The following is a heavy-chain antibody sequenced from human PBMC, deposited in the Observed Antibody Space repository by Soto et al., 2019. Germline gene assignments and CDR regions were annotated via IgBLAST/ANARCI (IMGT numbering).Heavy chain of an antibody. CDR3: ARGHGRFAH. CDR2: INHSGFT. J-gene: IGHJ4*02. V-gene: IGHV4-34*01. CDR1: GGSFTGYY. Sequence: SETLSLTCDVSGGSFTGYYWSWIRQPPGKGLEWIGEINHSGFTNYNPSLTGRVTISLDTSKSQFSLKLSSLTAADTAFYFCARGHGRFAHWGQGTLVTSPQ.